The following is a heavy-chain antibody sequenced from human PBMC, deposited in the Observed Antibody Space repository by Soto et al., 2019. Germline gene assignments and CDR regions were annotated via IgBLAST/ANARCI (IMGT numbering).Heavy chain of an antibody. Sequence: KQSQTLSLTCAISGDSVSSNSAAWNWIRQSPSRGLEWLGRTYYRSKWYNDYAVSVKSRITINPDTSKNQFSLQLNSVTPEDTAVYYCARDEGRITMVRGAKPPGNWFDPWGQGTLVTVSS. D-gene: IGHD3-10*01. V-gene: IGHV6-1*01. CDR2: TYYRSKWYN. CDR1: GDSVSSNSAA. J-gene: IGHJ5*02. CDR3: ARDEGRITMVRGAKPPGNWFDP.